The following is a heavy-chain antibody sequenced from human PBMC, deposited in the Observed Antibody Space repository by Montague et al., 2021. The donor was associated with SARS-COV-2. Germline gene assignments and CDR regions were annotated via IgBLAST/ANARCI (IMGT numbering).Heavy chain of an antibody. V-gene: IGHV3-30-3*01. CDR1: GFTFSSYA. CDR2: IPYDGSNK. Sequence: SLSLSCSASGFTFSSYAMHWVRQAPGKGLEWVAVIPYDGSNKYYADSVKGRFTISRDNSKNTLYLQMNSLRAEDTAVYYCARPRSGSYFSYFGYWGQGTLVTVSS. J-gene: IGHJ4*02. CDR3: ARPRSGSYFSYFGY. D-gene: IGHD1-26*01.